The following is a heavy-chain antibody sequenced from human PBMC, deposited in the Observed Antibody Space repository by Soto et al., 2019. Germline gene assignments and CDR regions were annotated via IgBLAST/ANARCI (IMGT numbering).Heavy chain of an antibody. V-gene: IGHV1-69*13. CDR3: ARVTDRNFLY. CDR1: GGTFSSYA. D-gene: IGHD1-20*01. CDR2: IIPIFGTT. J-gene: IGHJ4*02. Sequence: VASVKVSCKASGGTFSSYAISWVRQAPGQGLQWMGGIIPIFGTTNYAQKFQGRVTITADESTSTVYMELSSLRSEDTAVYYCARVTDRNFLYWGQGALVTVSS.